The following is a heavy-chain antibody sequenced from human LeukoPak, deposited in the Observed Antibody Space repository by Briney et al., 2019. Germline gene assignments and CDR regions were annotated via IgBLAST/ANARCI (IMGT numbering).Heavy chain of an antibody. CDR1: GGSISSYY. J-gene: IGHJ3*02. D-gene: IGHD2-2*01. CDR3: ARDYISHRYCSSTSCPNDAFDI. Sequence: SETLSLTCTVSGGSISSYYWSWIRQPPGKGLEWIGYIYYSGSTNYNPSLKSRVTISVDTSKNQFSLKLSSVTAADTAVYYCARDYISHRYCSSTSCPNDAFDIWGQGTMVTVSS. CDR2: IYYSGST. V-gene: IGHV4-59*12.